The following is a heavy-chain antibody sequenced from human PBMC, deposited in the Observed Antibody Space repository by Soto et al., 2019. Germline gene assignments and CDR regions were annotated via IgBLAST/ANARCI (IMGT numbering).Heavy chain of an antibody. J-gene: IGHJ5*02. CDR1: GFTFSSYG. Sequence: GGSLRLSCAASGFTFSSYGMHWVRQAPGEGLEWGAVIWYDGSNKYYADSVKGRFTISRDNSKNTLYLQMNSLRAEDTAVYYCARDFYYDSSGYYYGNWSDPWGQGTLVKVSS. V-gene: IGHV3-33*01. D-gene: IGHD3-22*01. CDR3: ARDFYYDSSGYYYGNWSDP. CDR2: IWYDGSNK.